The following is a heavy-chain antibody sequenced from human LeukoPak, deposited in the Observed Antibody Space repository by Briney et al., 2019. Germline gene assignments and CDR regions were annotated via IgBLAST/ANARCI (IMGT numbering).Heavy chain of an antibody. CDR2: INHSGST. D-gene: IGHD2-15*01. CDR3: ARGLARGDIDY. V-gene: IGHV4-39*07. CDR1: GGSISRSDYY. J-gene: IGHJ4*02. Sequence: SETLSLTCSVSGGSISRSDYYWSWIRQPPGKGLEWVGEINHSGSTNYNPSLKSRVTISVDTSKNQFSLKLSSVTAADTAVYYCARGLARGDIDYWGQGTLVTVSS.